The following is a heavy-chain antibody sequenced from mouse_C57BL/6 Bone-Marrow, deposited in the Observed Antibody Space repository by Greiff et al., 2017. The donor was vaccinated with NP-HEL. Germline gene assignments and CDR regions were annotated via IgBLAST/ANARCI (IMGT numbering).Heavy chain of an antibody. Sequence: QVQLQQSGAELARPGASVKLSCKASGYTFTSYGISWVKQRTGQGLEWIGEIYPRSGNPYYNEKFKGKATLTADKSSSTAYMELRSLTSEDSAVYFCARSPTYDYDSSWFAYWGQGTLVTVSA. CDR1: GYTFTSYG. J-gene: IGHJ3*01. CDR3: ARSPTYDYDSSWFAY. D-gene: IGHD2-4*01. V-gene: IGHV1-81*01. CDR2: IYPRSGNP.